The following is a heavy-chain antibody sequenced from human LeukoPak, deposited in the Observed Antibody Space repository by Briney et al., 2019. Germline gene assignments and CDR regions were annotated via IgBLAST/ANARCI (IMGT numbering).Heavy chain of an antibody. D-gene: IGHD3-22*01. CDR1: GFTFSTYG. Sequence: GGSLRLSCAVSGFTFSTYGMSWVRQAPGKGLDWVSAVTSGGTTDYADSVTGRFTISRDNSKNTLYLQMNSLRAEDTAVYYCAKDRYYDNSGNHYESEYWGQGTLVTVSS. CDR3: AKDRYYDNSGNHYESEY. J-gene: IGHJ4*02. V-gene: IGHV3-23*01. CDR2: VTSGGTT.